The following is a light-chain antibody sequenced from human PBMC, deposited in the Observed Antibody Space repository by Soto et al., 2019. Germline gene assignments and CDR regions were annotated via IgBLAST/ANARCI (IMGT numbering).Light chain of an antibody. V-gene: IGKV3-20*01. CDR2: GAS. J-gene: IGKJ2*01. CDR3: QRYGTSPET. Sequence: EIVLTQSPGTQSLSPGERATLSCRASQTVSSNYLAWYQQKPGQAPRLLIYGASSRATGIPDRFSGSGSGTDFTLTISRLEPEDFAVYFCQRYGTSPETFGQGTKLEIK. CDR1: QTVSSNY.